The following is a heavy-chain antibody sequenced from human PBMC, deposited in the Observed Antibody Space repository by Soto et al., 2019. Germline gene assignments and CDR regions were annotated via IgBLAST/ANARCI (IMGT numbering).Heavy chain of an antibody. CDR3: ARDIEDGYKGGYGMDV. Sequence: GASVKVSCKASGYTFTGYYMHWVRQAPGQGLEWMGWINPNSGGTNYAQKFQGWVTMTRDTSISTAYMELSRLRSDDTAVYYCARDIEDGYKGGYGMDVWGQGTTVTVSS. V-gene: IGHV1-2*04. J-gene: IGHJ6*02. CDR2: INPNSGGT. D-gene: IGHD5-12*01. CDR1: GYTFTGYY.